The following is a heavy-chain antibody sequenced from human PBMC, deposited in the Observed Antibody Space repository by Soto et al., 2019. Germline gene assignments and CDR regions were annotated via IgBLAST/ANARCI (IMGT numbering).Heavy chain of an antibody. Sequence: QVQLVQSGAEVKKPGSSVKVSCKASGGTFSSYAISWVRQAPGQGLEWMGGIIPIFGTANYAQKFQGRVTITADESTSTAYMERSSLSSEDTAVYYCARDEGGYSNRPSGDYWGQGTLVTVSS. D-gene: IGHD4-4*01. V-gene: IGHV1-69*01. CDR3: ARDEGGYSNRPSGDY. J-gene: IGHJ4*02. CDR2: IIPIFGTA. CDR1: GGTFSSYA.